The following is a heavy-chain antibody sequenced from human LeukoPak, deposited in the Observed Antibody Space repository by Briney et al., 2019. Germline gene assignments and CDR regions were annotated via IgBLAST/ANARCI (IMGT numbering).Heavy chain of an antibody. CDR3: ARSHSSGWYYFDY. CDR2: ISSSGSTI. V-gene: IGHV3-11*04. J-gene: IGHJ4*02. CDR1: GFTFSDYY. Sequence: GGSLRLSCAASGFTFSDYYMSWIRQAPGKGLEWVSYISSSGSTIYYADSVKGRFTVSRDNSKNTLYLQMNSLRAEDTAVYYCARSHSSGWYYFDYWGQGTLVTVSS. D-gene: IGHD6-19*01.